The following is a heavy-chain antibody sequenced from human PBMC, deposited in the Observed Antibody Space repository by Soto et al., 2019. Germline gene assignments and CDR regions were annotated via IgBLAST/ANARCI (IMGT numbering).Heavy chain of an antibody. CDR2: ISGYNGDT. Sequence: ASVKVSCKASGYTFNTYSISWVRQAPGQGLEWMAWISGYNGDTHYAQKFQGRVTMTTDTSTSTAYMELRSLRSDDTAMYYCARENVLSYVDTAMVDYFDYWGQGTLVTVSS. D-gene: IGHD5-18*01. CDR3: ARENVLSYVDTAMVDYFDY. CDR1: GYTFNTYS. V-gene: IGHV1-18*01. J-gene: IGHJ4*02.